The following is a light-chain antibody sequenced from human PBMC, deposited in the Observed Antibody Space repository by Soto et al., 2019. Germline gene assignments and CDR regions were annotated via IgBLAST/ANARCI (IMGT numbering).Light chain of an antibody. Sequence: QSVLTQPPSASGSPGQSVTISCTGTSSDVGGYNYVSWYQQHPGKAPKLMIYEVNKRPSGVPDRFSGSKSGNTASLTVSGLQAEDEADYYCSSYAGSNTRVVFGGGTKVTVL. CDR3: SSYAGSNTRVV. J-gene: IGLJ2*01. V-gene: IGLV2-8*01. CDR1: SSDVGGYNY. CDR2: EVN.